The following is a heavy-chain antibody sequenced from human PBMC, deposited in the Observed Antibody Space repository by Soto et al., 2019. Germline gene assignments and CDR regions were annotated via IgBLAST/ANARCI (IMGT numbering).Heavy chain of an antibody. Sequence: QVQLVESGGGVVQPGRSLRLSCAASGFTFSSYGMHWVRQAPGKGLEWEAVISYDGSNKYYADSVKGRFTISRDNSKNTLYLQMNSLRDEDTAVYYCAKDSRDTAADYWGQETLVTVSS. J-gene: IGHJ4*02. V-gene: IGHV3-30*18. CDR3: AKDSRDTAADY. CDR1: GFTFSSYG. D-gene: IGHD5-18*01. CDR2: ISYDGSNK.